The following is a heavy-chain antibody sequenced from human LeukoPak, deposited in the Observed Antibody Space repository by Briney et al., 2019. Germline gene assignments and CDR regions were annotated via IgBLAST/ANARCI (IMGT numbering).Heavy chain of an antibody. Sequence: SETLSLTCTVSGGSISSYYWSWIRQPPGKGLEWIGYIYYSGSTNYDPSLKSRVTISVDTSKNQFSLKLSSVTAADTAVYYCARGPSPYYYDCSGYSDWGQGTLVTVSS. CDR2: IYYSGST. V-gene: IGHV4-59*01. CDR3: ARGPSPYYYDCSGYSD. J-gene: IGHJ4*02. CDR1: GGSISSYY. D-gene: IGHD3-22*01.